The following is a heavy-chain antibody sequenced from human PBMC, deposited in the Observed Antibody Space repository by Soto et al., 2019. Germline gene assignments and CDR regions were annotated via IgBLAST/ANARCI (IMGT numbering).Heavy chain of an antibody. CDR3: AKKVKVVVAAVYYMDV. CDR1: GFTFSSYA. V-gene: IGHV3-23*01. CDR2: ISGSGGST. J-gene: IGHJ6*03. D-gene: IGHD2-15*01. Sequence: GGSLRLSCAASGFTFSSYAMSWVRQAPGKGLEWVSAISGSGGSTYYADSVKGRFTISRDNSKNTLYLQMNSLRAEDTAVYYCAKKVKVVVAAVYYMDVWGKGTTVTVSS.